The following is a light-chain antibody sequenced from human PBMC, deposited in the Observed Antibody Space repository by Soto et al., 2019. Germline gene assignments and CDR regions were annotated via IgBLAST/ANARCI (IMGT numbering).Light chain of an antibody. CDR3: QQYDSYPRT. J-gene: IGKJ1*01. CDR2: AAS. Sequence: AIRVTQSPSSFSASTGDGVTITCRAGQGISSYLGWYQQKPGKAPQLLIYAASTWQRGVPSRFSGSGSGTDFTLTIRCLQSEDFATYNNQQYDSYPRTFGQGTKLEIK. CDR1: QGISSY. V-gene: IGKV1-8*01.